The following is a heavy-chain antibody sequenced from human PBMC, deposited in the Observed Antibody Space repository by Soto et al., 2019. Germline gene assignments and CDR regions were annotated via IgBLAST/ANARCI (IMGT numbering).Heavy chain of an antibody. V-gene: IGHV3-11*01. CDR1: GFTFGDYY. J-gene: IGHJ4*02. D-gene: IGHD3-10*01. Sequence: GGSLRLSCETSGFTFGDYYMSWIRQAPGRGLEWVSLISSTGTTIYYADSVKGRFTISRDNVRSTLFLMMSSLRSDDTAVYYCARGRASGSYYLLDYWGQGTLVTVSS. CDR2: ISSTGTTI. CDR3: ARGRASGSYYLLDY.